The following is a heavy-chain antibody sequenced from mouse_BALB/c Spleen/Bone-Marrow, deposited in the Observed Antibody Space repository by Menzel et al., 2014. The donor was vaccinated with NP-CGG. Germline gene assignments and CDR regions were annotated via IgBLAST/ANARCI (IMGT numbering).Heavy chain of an antibody. Sequence: LQQSGSELVRPGGSVKLSCKASGYTFTSYWMSWVKQRPGQGLEWIGNFYPGWGSTNYDEKFKSKATLTVDTSSSTAYMHLSSLTSEDSAVYYCTRGDYDYDGFAYWGQGTLVTVSA. CDR3: TRGDYDYDGFAY. CDR1: GYTFTSYW. D-gene: IGHD2-4*01. V-gene: IGHV1S22*01. J-gene: IGHJ3*01. CDR2: FYPGWGST.